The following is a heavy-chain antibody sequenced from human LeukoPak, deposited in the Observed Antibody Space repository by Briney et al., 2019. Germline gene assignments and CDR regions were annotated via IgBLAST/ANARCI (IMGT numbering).Heavy chain of an antibody. CDR2: IYHTGST. CDR3: ARVAIGGYRPFDY. J-gene: IGHJ4*02. V-gene: IGHV4-59*02. Sequence: SETLSLTCTISGGSVSDYYWSWIRQPPGKGLEGIGYIYHTGSTSYSPSLKSRVTISVDTSKNQFSLKLSSVTAADTAVYYCARVAIGGYRPFDYWRQGTLVTVSS. D-gene: IGHD3-22*01. CDR1: GGSVSDYY.